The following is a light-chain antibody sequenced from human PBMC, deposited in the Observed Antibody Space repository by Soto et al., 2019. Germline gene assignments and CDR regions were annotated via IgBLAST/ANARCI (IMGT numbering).Light chain of an antibody. V-gene: IGKV3-15*01. CDR3: QQYNNWPPGT. Sequence: EIVMTPSPATLSVSPGERATLSCRASQSVSSNLAWYQQNPGQAPRLLIYGASTRATGIPARISGSGSGTAFTLTISSLQSEDFAVYYCQQYNNWPPGTFGHGTKLEIK. J-gene: IGKJ2*02. CDR2: GAS. CDR1: QSVSSN.